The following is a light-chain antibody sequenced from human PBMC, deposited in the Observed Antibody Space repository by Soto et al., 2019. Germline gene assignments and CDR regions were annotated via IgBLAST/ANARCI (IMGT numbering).Light chain of an antibody. J-gene: IGKJ5*01. Sequence: EIVLTQSPGTLSLSPGERATLSCRASQSVSSSYLAWYQQKPGQAPRLLIYGASSRATGSPDRFSGSGSGTDFTLTISRLEPEDFAVYYCQQSGSSPPITFGQGTRLEIK. V-gene: IGKV3-20*01. CDR1: QSVSSSY. CDR3: QQSGSSPPIT. CDR2: GAS.